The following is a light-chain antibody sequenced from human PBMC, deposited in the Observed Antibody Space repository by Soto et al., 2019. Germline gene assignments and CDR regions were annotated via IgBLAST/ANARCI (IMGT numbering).Light chain of an antibody. CDR2: QTS. V-gene: IGKV3D-15*03. Sequence: EIVMTQSPATLSVSPGEGATLSCRASQSVSSKLAWYQQKPGQAPRLLIYQTSLRAAGIPARFSASGSGTDFTLTISDVQPEDFALYYCHQRQSWPRTFGQGTKVDIK. CDR3: HQRQSWPRT. CDR1: QSVSSK. J-gene: IGKJ1*01.